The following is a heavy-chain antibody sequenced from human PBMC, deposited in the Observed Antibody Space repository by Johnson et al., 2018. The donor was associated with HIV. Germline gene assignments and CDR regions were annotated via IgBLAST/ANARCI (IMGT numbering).Heavy chain of an antibody. CDR3: ANYAGLGAFDI. CDR2: ISSSGGST. Sequence: VQLVESGGDVVQPGRSLRLSCTASGFTFSSNYMSWVRQAPGKGLEWVSAISSSGGSTYYADSVKGRFTISRDNSKNTLHLQMNSLRAEDTAVYYCANYAGLGAFDIWGQGTMVTVSS. V-gene: IGHV3-23*04. J-gene: IGHJ3*02. D-gene: IGHD4-17*01. CDR1: GFTFSSNY.